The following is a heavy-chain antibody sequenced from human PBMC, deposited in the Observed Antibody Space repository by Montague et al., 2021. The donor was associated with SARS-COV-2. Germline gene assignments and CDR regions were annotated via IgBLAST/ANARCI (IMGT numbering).Heavy chain of an antibody. CDR3: ARGPVGVAARLRCYFDQ. D-gene: IGHD6-6*01. Sequence: SETLSLTCAVYGGSLSGDHWSWIRQPPGKGREWIGEVNHSGRTNYNVSLKSRVTMSVDTSTSQFSLKLRSVTVADTAASYCARGPVGVAARLRCYFDQWGQGTLVTVS. CDR1: GGSLSGDH. J-gene: IGHJ4*02. V-gene: IGHV4-34*01. CDR2: VNHSGRT.